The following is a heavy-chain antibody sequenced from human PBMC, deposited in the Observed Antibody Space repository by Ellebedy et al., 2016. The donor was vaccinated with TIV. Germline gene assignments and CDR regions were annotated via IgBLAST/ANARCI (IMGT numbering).Heavy chain of an antibody. CDR3: TRGPDYAKTGF. V-gene: IGHV4-39*07. Sequence: SETLSLXXTLSGGSISSRTSYWGWISQPPGKGLEWIGSMHYSGSTYFNPSLKSRVTISVDTSKNQFSLHLSSVPAADAALYYCTRGPDYAKTGFWGQGTLVTVSS. CDR1: GGSISSRTSY. J-gene: IGHJ4*02. CDR2: MHYSGST. D-gene: IGHD4-17*01.